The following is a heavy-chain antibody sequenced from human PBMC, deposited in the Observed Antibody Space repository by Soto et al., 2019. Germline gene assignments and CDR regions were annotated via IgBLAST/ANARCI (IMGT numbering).Heavy chain of an antibody. D-gene: IGHD6-13*01. J-gene: IGHJ6*02. V-gene: IGHV3-21*02. CDR2: ISSTSAYL. CDR1: GVTFGNQT. Sequence: EVQLVESGGGLVKPGGSLRLSCVASGVTFGNQTMTWVRQVPGKGLEWVASISSTSAYLHYADSVRGRFTISRDNAKNSLFLQMNSLRAEDTALYSCAGRIAAGGGMDVWGQGTTVSVSS. CDR3: AGRIAAGGGMDV.